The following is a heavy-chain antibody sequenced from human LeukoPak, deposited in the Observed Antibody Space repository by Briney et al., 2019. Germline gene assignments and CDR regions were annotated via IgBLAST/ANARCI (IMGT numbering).Heavy chain of an antibody. D-gene: IGHD3-10*01. J-gene: IGHJ5*02. CDR3: AKGGSLSPFDP. CDR1: GFTFSSYA. CDR2: IISNGGST. V-gene: IGHV3-23*01. Sequence: GGSLRLSCAASGFTFSSYAMSWVRQASGEGLEWVSTIISNGGSTYYADSVRGRFTVSRDNSKDTLYLQMDGLRAEDTALYYCAKGGSLSPFDPWGQGSLVTVSS.